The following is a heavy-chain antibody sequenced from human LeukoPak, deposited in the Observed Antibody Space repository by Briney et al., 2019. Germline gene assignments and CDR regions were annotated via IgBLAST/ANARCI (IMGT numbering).Heavy chain of an antibody. V-gene: IGHV3-48*03. Sequence: PGGSLRLSCAASGFIFSSYEMNWVRQAPGKGLEWVSYISGIGSTIYYADSVKGRFTISRDNAKNSLYLQMHSLRAEDTAVYYCARYPSRYCTSTSCYLVHWGQGALVTVSS. CDR3: ARYPSRYCTSTSCYLVH. CDR1: GFIFSSYE. J-gene: IGHJ5*02. D-gene: IGHD2-2*01. CDR2: ISGIGSTI.